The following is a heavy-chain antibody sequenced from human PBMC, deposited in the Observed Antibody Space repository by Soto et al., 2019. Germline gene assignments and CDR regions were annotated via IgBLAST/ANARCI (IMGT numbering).Heavy chain of an antibody. D-gene: IGHD4-17*01. CDR1: GYNFNQYY. CDR2: INLRGGTT. Sequence: QVQLVQSGAEVRKPGASVRLSCETSGYNFNQYYIHWVRQAPGQGLEWMGIINLRGGTTEYAHKFVGRLTVTGDTSTSTAYMQLSSLRSEDTAVYFCARGPDDSDVPRWDYWGQGTLVTVSS. CDR3: ARGPDDSDVPRWDY. J-gene: IGHJ4*02. V-gene: IGHV1-46*02.